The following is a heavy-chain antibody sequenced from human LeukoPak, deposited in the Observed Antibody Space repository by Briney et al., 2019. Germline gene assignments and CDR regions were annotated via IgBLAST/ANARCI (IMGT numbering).Heavy chain of an antibody. Sequence: GGSLRLSCAASGFTFNTYEMNWVRQAPGKGLEWVSYISGSGSTIYFADSVKGRFSISRDNAKNSLYLEMNSLRAEDTAIYDCARGYNYGSHFEYWGQGTLVTVSS. CDR1: GFTFNTYE. D-gene: IGHD1-1*01. J-gene: IGHJ4*02. V-gene: IGHV3-48*03. CDR2: ISGSGSTI. CDR3: ARGYNYGSHFEY.